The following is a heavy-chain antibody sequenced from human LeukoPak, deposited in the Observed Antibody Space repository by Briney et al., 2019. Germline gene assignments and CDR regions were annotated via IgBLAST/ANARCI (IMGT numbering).Heavy chain of an antibody. Sequence: AESLKISCKGSGYSFTSYWIGWVRQLPGKGLEWMGIIYPGDSDTRYSPSFQGQVTISADKSISTAYLQLSSLKASDTAMYYCARLNILTGYNFDYWGQGTLVTVSS. J-gene: IGHJ4*02. V-gene: IGHV5-51*01. D-gene: IGHD3-9*01. CDR1: GYSFTSYW. CDR2: IYPGDSDT. CDR3: ARLNILTGYNFDY.